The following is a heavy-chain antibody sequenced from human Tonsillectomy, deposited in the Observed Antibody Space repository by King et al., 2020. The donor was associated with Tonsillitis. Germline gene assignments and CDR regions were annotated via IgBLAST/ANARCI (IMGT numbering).Heavy chain of an antibody. V-gene: IGHV3-11*06. D-gene: IGHD1-26*01. J-gene: IGHJ3*02. CDR2: IRSSSSDT. CDR1: GFTFSDYY. Sequence: VQLVESGGGLVKPGGSLRLSCAASGFTFSDYYMSWIRQAPGKGLEWVSYIRSSSSDTNYADSVKGRFTISRDNAKNSLYLQMNSLRAEDTAVYYCASVRRIVRHQAALVISGEGTPGSVSS. CDR3: ASVRRIVRHQAALVI.